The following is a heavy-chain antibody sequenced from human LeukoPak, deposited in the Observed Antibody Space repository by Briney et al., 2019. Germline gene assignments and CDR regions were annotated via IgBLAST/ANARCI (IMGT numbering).Heavy chain of an antibody. CDR2: ISSNGGST. CDR1: GLTFSSYW. V-gene: IGHV3-64*01. CDR3: ARDLSGSYFDY. Sequence: GGSLRLSCVASGLTFSSYWMSWVRQAPGKGLEYVSAISSNGGSTYYANSVKGRFTISRDNSKNTLYLQMGSLRAEDMAVYYCARDLSGSYFDYWGQGTLVTVSS. J-gene: IGHJ4*02. D-gene: IGHD1-26*01.